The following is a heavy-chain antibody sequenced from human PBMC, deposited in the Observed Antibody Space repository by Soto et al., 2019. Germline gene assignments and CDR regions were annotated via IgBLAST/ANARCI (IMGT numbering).Heavy chain of an antibody. V-gene: IGHV1-46*01. CDR1: GYTFTSYY. CDR3: ARKAPPDDYGGKDNWFDP. D-gene: IGHD4-17*01. J-gene: IGHJ5*02. CDR2: INPSGGST. Sequence: QVQLVQSGAEVKKPGASVKVSCKASGYTFTSYYMHWVRQAPGQGLEWMGIINPSGGSTSYAQKXQGRVTMTRDXXTXTXXMELSSLRSEDTAVYYCARKAPPDDYGGKDNWFDPWGQGTLVTVSS.